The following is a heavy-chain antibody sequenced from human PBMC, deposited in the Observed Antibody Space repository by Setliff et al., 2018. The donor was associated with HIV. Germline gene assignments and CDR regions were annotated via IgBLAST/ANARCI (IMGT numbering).Heavy chain of an antibody. D-gene: IGHD1-20*01. CDR3: ARDRRAYTLHYYYYYMDV. J-gene: IGHJ6*03. Sequence: ASVKVSCKASGYTFISFDTNWVRQATGQGPEWMGWMNPASGSTGYAQKFQGRVTMTRNASINTAYMELRSLRSDDTAVYYCARDRRAYTLHYYYYYMDVWGKGTTVTVSS. V-gene: IGHV1-8*01. CDR1: GYTFISFD. CDR2: MNPASGST.